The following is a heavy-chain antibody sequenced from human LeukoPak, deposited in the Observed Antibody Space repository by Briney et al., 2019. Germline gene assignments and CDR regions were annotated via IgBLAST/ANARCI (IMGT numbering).Heavy chain of an antibody. Sequence: GGSLRLSCAASGFDFSTYAINWVRQAPGKGLEWVSPISTMSNYIFYGDSVKGRFTISRDNAKNSVYLQMNSLRPDDTAVYYCSRDRLGGLDLWGQGTLVTVSS. J-gene: IGHJ5*02. CDR3: SRDRLGGLDL. CDR2: ISTMSNYI. V-gene: IGHV3-21*06. D-gene: IGHD5-12*01. CDR1: GFDFSTYA.